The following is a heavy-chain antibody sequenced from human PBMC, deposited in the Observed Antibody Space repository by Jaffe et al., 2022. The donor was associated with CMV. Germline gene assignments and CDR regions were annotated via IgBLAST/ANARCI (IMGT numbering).Heavy chain of an antibody. CDR1: GGSFSGYY. Sequence: QVQLQQWGAGLLKPSETLSLTCAVYGGSFSGYYWSWIRQPPGKGLEWIGEINHSGSTNYNPSLKSRVTISVDTSKNQFSLKLSSVTAADTAVYYCARKLPPIVITFGGVIVIRDGGFDPWGQGTLVTVSS. CDR3: ARKLPPIVITFGGVIVIRDGGFDP. J-gene: IGHJ5*02. CDR2: INHSGST. V-gene: IGHV4-34*01. D-gene: IGHD3-16*02.